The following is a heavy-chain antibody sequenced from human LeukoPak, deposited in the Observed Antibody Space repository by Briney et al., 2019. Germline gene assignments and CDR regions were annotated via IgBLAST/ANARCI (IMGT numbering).Heavy chain of an antibody. D-gene: IGHD6-6*01. V-gene: IGHV4-4*07. CDR2: IHTSWST. J-gene: IGHJ4*02. CDR3: ARDQQYSSSSRFDY. CDR1: GASIRSSY. Sequence: SETLSLTCTVPGASIRSSYWTWIRQPAGKGLDWIGRIHTSWSTNYNPSLKGRVTMSVDTSKNQFSLKLSSVTAADTAVYYCARDQQYSSSSRFDYWGQGTLVTVSS.